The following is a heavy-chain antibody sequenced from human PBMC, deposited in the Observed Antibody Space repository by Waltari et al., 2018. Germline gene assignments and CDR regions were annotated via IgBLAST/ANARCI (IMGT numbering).Heavy chain of an antibody. V-gene: IGHV3-33*06. CDR1: VFPMSSYF. CDR3: AKEQEAFDI. Sequence: QLQLVESGGGVVPPGTSLRLSCAACVFPMSSYFRHWVRQAPGKGLEGVAVVWSDGNEKYYGDSVKGRFTISRDNSKNIVYLQMNSLRAEDTAVYFCAKEQEAFDIWGQGTVVTVS. CDR2: VWSDGNEK. J-gene: IGHJ3*02.